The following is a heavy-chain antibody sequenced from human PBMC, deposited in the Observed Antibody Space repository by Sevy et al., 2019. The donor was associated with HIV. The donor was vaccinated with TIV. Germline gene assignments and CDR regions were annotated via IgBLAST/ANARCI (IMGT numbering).Heavy chain of an antibody. D-gene: IGHD3-22*01. CDR2: ISSSGSTI. V-gene: IGHV3-48*03. CDR1: GFTFSSYE. Sequence: GGSLRLSCAASGFTFSSYEMNWVRQAPGKGLEWVSYISSSGSTIYYADSVKGRFTISGDNAKNSLYLQMNSLRAEDTAVYYCARDGATYYYDSSGYPRNQNAFDIWGQGTMVTVSS. J-gene: IGHJ3*02. CDR3: ARDGATYYYDSSGYPRNQNAFDI.